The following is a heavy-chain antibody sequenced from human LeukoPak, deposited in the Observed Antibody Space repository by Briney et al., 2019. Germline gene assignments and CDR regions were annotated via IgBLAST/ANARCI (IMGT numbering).Heavy chain of an antibody. CDR1: GFTFSTYA. J-gene: IGHJ4*02. D-gene: IGHD3-22*01. CDR3: ASSEPPSYYYDSSGYSDY. CDR2: ISISGGST. Sequence: PGGSLRLSCAASGFTFSTYAMSWVRQAPGRGLEGVSGISISGGSTYDAASVKGRFTISRDNSTNTLYLQINSPRAEATAVYYCASSEPPSYYYDSSGYSDYWGQGTLVTVSS. V-gene: IGHV3-23*01.